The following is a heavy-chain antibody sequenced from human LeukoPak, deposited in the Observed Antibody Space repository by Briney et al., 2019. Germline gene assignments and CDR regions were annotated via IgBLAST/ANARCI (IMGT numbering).Heavy chain of an antibody. CDR1: GGSISNSNYY. CDR2: IYYSGST. Sequence: PSETLSLTCSVSGGSISNSNYYWGWIRLPPGKGMEWIGTIYYSGSTYYNPSLKSRVTISVDTSKNQFSLKLSSVTAADTAVYYCARELLWFGESQNYFDYWGQGTLVTVSS. J-gene: IGHJ4*02. V-gene: IGHV4-39*07. D-gene: IGHD3-10*01. CDR3: ARELLWFGESQNYFDY.